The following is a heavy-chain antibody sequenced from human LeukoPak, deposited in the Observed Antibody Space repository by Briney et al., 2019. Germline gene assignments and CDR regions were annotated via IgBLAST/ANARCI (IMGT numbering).Heavy chain of an antibody. V-gene: IGHV3-23*01. D-gene: IGHD3-10*01. Sequence: GGPLRLSCAASGFTFSSYAMSWVRQAPGKGLEWVSAISGSGGSTYYADSVKGRFTISRDNSKNTLYLQMNSLRAEDTAVYYCAKDLEGSGSYYFDYWGQGTLVTVSS. J-gene: IGHJ4*02. CDR3: AKDLEGSGSYYFDY. CDR2: ISGSGGST. CDR1: GFTFSSYA.